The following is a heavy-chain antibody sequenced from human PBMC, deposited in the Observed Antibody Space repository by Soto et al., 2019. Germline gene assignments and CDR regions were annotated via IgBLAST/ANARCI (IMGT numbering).Heavy chain of an antibody. V-gene: IGHV4-30-2*01. Sequence: QLQLQESGSGLVKPSQTLSLTCAVSGGSISSGSYSWSWIRQPPGKGLEWIGYIYHGGSTYYNPSLKSRVTISVDTSKKQFSLRLDSVTAADTAVYYCARGGYYGHWFDPWGQGTLVTVPS. CDR3: ARGGYYGHWFDP. J-gene: IGHJ5*02. D-gene: IGHD1-26*01. CDR1: GGSISSGSYS. CDR2: IYHGGST.